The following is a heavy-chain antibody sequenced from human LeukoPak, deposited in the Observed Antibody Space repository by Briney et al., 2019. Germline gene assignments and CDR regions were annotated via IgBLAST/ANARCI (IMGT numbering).Heavy chain of an antibody. J-gene: IGHJ5*02. CDR2: IYYSGST. CDR3: AAITMVRGVMTRWFDP. Sequence: SETLSLTCTVSGGSISSGSYYWTWIRQPAGKGLEWIGYIYYSGSTNYNPSLKGRVTISVDTSKNQFSLKLSSVTAADTAVYYCAAITMVRGVMTRWFDPWGQGTLVTVSS. D-gene: IGHD3-10*01. CDR1: GGSISSGSYY. V-gene: IGHV4-61*10.